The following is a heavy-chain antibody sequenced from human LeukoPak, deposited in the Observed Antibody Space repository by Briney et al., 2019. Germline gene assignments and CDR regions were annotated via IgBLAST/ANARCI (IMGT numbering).Heavy chain of an antibody. CDR3: ARDRGYSSGWYIC. D-gene: IGHD6-19*01. J-gene: IGHJ4*02. CDR1: GFTVSNNF. Sequence: GGSLRLSCAASGFTVSNNFMSWVRQAPGRGLEWVSVIYGGGSTYYADSVKGRFIISRDTSKNTLYLQMNSLRAEDTAVYYCARDRGYSSGWYICWGQGTLVTVSS. V-gene: IGHV3-53*01. CDR2: IYGGGST.